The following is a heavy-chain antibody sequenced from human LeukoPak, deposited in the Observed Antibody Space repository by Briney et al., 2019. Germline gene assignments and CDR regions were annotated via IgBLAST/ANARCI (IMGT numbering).Heavy chain of an antibody. CDR3: AKDRWELRLFDY. Sequence: GGSLRLSCAASGFTFSSYWMNWARQAPGKGLEWVASINHNGNVNYYVDSVKGRFTISRDNSKNTLYLQMNSLRAEDTAVYYCAKDRWELRLFDYWGQGTLVTVSS. D-gene: IGHD1-26*01. CDR1: GFTFSSYW. CDR2: INHNGNVN. V-gene: IGHV3-7*03. J-gene: IGHJ4*02.